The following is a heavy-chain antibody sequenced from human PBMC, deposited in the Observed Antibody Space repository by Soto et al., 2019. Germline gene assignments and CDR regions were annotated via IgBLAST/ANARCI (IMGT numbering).Heavy chain of an antibody. Sequence: SETLSLTCTVSGGSISSYYWSWIRQPPGKGLEWIGYIYYSGITNYNPSLKSRVTISVDTSKNQFSLKLSSVTAADTAVYYCARDRSVAGSNYDAFDIWGQGTMVTVSS. V-gene: IGHV4-59*01. CDR2: IYYSGIT. D-gene: IGHD6-19*01. CDR3: ARDRSVAGSNYDAFDI. CDR1: GGSISSYY. J-gene: IGHJ3*02.